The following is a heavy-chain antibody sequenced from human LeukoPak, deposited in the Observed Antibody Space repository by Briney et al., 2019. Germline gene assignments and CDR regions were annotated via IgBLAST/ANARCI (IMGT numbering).Heavy chain of an antibody. CDR2: INRSGST. CDR3: ARIFRGAYFDY. D-gene: IGHD3-10*01. CDR1: GGSLSGNY. Sequence: PSETLSLTCAVYGGSLSGNYWSWIRQPPGKGLEWIGEINRSGSTKYNPSLKSRVTISVDTSKNQLSLRLSSVTAADTAVYYCARIFRGAYFDYWGQGTLVTVSS. J-gene: IGHJ4*02. V-gene: IGHV4-34*01.